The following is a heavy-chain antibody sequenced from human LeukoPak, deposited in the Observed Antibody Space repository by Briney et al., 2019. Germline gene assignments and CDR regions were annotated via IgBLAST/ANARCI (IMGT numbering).Heavy chain of an antibody. CDR2: IHYSGST. CDR1: GGSISSYY. Sequence: SETLSLTCTVSGGSISSYYWSWIRQPPGKGLVWIGYIHYSGSTSYNPSLKSRVTISVDTSKNQFSLKVSTVTAADTAVYYCARVSWFPGTSYYYMDVWGKGTTVTVSS. D-gene: IGHD1-1*01. V-gene: IGHV4-59*01. CDR3: ARVSWFPGTSYYYMDV. J-gene: IGHJ6*03.